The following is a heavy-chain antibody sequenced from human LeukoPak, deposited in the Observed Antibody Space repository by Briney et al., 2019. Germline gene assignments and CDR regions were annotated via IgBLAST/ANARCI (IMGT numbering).Heavy chain of an antibody. CDR2: ISAYNGNT. CDR1: GYTFTSYG. J-gene: IGHJ4*02. D-gene: IGHD2-2*01. CDR3: ARKGCSSTSCQTDY. Sequence: ASVKVSCKASGYTFTSYGISWVRQAPGQGLEWMGWISAYNGNTNDAQKLQGRVTMTTDTSTSTAYMELRSLRSDDTAVYYCARKGCSSTSCQTDYWGQGTLVTVSS. V-gene: IGHV1-18*01.